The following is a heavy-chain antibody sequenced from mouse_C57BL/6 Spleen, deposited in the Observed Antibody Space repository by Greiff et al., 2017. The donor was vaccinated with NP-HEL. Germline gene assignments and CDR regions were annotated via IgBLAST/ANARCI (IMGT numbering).Heavy chain of an antibody. CDR1: GFTFSSYA. CDR2: ISSGGDYI. Sequence: EVQLVESGEGLVKPGGSLKLSCAASGFTFSSYAMSWVRQTPEKRLEWVAYISSGGDYIYYADTVKGRFTISRDNARNTLYLQMSSLKSEDTAMYYCTRDGNYVFYFDYWGQGTTLTVSS. J-gene: IGHJ2*01. V-gene: IGHV5-9-1*02. D-gene: IGHD2-1*01. CDR3: TRDGNYVFYFDY.